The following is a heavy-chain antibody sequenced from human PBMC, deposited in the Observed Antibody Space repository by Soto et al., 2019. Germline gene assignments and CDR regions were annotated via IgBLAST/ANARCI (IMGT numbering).Heavy chain of an antibody. CDR1: GYTFTSYY. D-gene: IGHD3-22*01. CDR2: INPSGGST. J-gene: IGHJ3*02. V-gene: IGHV1-46*01. Sequence: QVQLVQSGAEVKKPGASVKVSCKASGYTFTSYYMHWVRQAPGQGLEWMGIINPSGGSTSYAQKCQGRVTMTRDTSTSTVYMELSSLRSEDTAVYYCARAHYYDSSDDAFDIWGQGTMVTVSS. CDR3: ARAHYYDSSDDAFDI.